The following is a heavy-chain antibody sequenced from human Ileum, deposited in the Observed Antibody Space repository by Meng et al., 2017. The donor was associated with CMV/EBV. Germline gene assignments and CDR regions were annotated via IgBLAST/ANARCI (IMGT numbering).Heavy chain of an antibody. J-gene: IGHJ4*02. CDR2: VYSSGST. D-gene: IGHD2-2*01. CDR1: GGSISGYY. V-gene: IGHV4-4*07. CDR3: ARGSSSWAFDY. Sequence: QVYLQVSGPGRVKPSETLSPTCTVSGGSISGYYWSWIRQPATKGLEWIGRVYSSGSTDYNPSLQSRVTMSVDTSKNQFSLKLSSVTAADTAVYYCARGSSSWAFDYWGQGTLVTVSS.